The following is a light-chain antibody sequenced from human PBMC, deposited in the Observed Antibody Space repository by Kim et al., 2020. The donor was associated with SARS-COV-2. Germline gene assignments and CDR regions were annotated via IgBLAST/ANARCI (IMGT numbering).Light chain of an antibody. J-gene: IGLJ2*01. CDR3: SSYTDTNTLL. Sequence: GQSFAISCTATGSDLGDYNSVSCVQQHPGKAPKLIIYAVSNRPSGVSNRFSGSKSGYTASLTISTLQTEDEADYFCSSYTDTNTLLFGGGTKVTVL. CDR2: AVS. CDR1: GSDLGDYNS. V-gene: IGLV2-14*03.